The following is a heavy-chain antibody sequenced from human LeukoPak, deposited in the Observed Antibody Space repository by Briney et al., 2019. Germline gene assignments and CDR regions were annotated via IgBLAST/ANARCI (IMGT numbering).Heavy chain of an antibody. Sequence: PGGSLRLSCAASGFTLSSYSMNWVRQAPGKGLGWVSYIISSSSTIYNAESVKGRFTISRHNAKNSLYLQMNSLRAEDTAVYYCARHHSGSFPFDYWGQGTLVTVSS. D-gene: IGHD1-26*01. CDR1: GFTLSSYS. V-gene: IGHV3-48*04. CDR2: IISSSSTI. J-gene: IGHJ4*02. CDR3: ARHHSGSFPFDY.